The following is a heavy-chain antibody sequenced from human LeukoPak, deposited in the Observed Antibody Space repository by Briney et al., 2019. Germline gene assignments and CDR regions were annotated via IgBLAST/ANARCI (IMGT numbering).Heavy chain of an antibody. V-gene: IGHV5-51*01. CDR3: ARRPWYYDSSGYSPFDY. CDR2: IYPGDTDT. J-gene: IGHJ4*02. CDR1: GYSFTSYW. D-gene: IGHD3-22*01. Sequence: GESLKISCKGSGYSFTSYWIGWARQMPGKGLEWMGIIYPGDTDTRYSPSFQGQVTISADKSISTAYLQWSSLKASDTAMYYCARRPWYYDSSGYSPFDYWGQGTLVTVSS.